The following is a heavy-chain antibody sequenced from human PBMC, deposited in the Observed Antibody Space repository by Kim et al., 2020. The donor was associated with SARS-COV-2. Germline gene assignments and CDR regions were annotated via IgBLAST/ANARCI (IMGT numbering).Heavy chain of an antibody. D-gene: IGHD3-10*01. Sequence: GESLKISCKGSGYSFTSYWIGWVRQMTGKGLEWMGIIYPGDSDTRYSPSFQGQVTISADKSISTAYLQWSSLKASDTAMYYCARQSGYYYGSGTPVGRAFDIWGQGTMVTVSS. CDR1: GYSFTSYW. J-gene: IGHJ3*02. CDR3: ARQSGYYYGSGTPVGRAFDI. V-gene: IGHV5-51*01. CDR2: IYPGDSDT.